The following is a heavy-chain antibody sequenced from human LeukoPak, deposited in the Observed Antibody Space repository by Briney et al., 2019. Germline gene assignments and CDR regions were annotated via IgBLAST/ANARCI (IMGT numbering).Heavy chain of an antibody. V-gene: IGHV4-61*02. D-gene: IGHD6-19*01. CDR3: ARAGYSSGWYPGYYYYYMDV. Sequence: SETLCLTCTVSGGSISSGSYYWSWIRQPAGKGLEWIGRVYSSGSTDYNPSLKSRLSISVDTSKIQFSLRLSSVTAADTAVYYCARAGYSSGWYPGYYYYYMDVWGKGTTVTVSS. CDR1: GGSISSGSYY. J-gene: IGHJ6*03. CDR2: VYSSGST.